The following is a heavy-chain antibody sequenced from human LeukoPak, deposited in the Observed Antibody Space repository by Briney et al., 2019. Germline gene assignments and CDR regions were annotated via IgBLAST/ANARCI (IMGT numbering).Heavy chain of an antibody. CDR1: GCTFSSYA. CDR3: ARGENGALDI. V-gene: IGHV3-23*01. CDR2: ISGSGGST. J-gene: IGHJ3*02. Sequence: GGSLRLSCAASGCTFSSYAMSWVRQPPGKGLEWVSGISGSGGSTYYADSVKGRFTISRDNAKNSLSLQMNSLRAEDTAVYYCARGENGALDIWGQGTMVTVSS. D-gene: IGHD2-8*01.